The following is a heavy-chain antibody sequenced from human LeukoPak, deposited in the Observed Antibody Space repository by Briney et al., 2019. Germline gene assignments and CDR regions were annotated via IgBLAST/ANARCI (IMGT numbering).Heavy chain of an antibody. D-gene: IGHD3-10*01. CDR2: IWYDGSNK. Sequence: GRSLRLSCAASGFTFSSYGMHWVRQAPGKGLEWVAVIWYDGSNKYYADSVKGRFTISRGNSKNTLYLQMNSLRAEDTAVYYCARGFGYFDYWGQGTLVTVSS. CDR1: GFTFSSYG. J-gene: IGHJ4*02. V-gene: IGHV3-33*01. CDR3: ARGFGYFDY.